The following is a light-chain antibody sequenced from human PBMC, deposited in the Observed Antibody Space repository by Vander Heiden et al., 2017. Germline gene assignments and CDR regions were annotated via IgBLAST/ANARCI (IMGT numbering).Light chain of an antibody. CDR3: QQYNSYSLT. V-gene: IGKV1-5*01. Sequence: IQMTQSPSTLSASVGDRVTITCRASQSISSWLAWYQQKPGQAPNLLIYDASSLESGVPARFSGSGSGTEFTLTISSLQPDDFATYYCQQYNSYSLTFGQGTRLEIK. J-gene: IGKJ5*01. CDR1: QSISSW. CDR2: DAS.